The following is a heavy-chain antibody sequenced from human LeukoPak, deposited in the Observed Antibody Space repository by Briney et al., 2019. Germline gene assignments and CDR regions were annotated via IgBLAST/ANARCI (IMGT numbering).Heavy chain of an antibody. D-gene: IGHD2-21*01. V-gene: IGHV3-7*03. CDR1: GFALSGYW. CDR2: IKYDGSEQ. J-gene: IGHJ4*02. Sequence: GGSLRLSCAASGFALSGYWMSWVRQAPGKGLEWVANIKYDGSEQHYVDSVRGRFTISKDNSGSSLYLQMNSLRAEDTAVYYCAREAVEGIVVALDYWGQGTLVAVSS. CDR3: AREAVEGIVVALDY.